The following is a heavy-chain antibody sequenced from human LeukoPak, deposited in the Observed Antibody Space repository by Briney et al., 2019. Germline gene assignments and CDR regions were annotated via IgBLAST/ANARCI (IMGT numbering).Heavy chain of an antibody. CDR2: ISIRSSSI. CDR3: VYSSGWILDY. V-gene: IGHV3-48*01. CDR1: GFTFNTYS. Sequence: GGSLRLSCAVSGFTFNTYSMSWVRQAPGKGLEWVSYISIRSSSIYYADSVKGRFTISRDNAKNSLYLQMNSLRAEDTAVYFCVYSSGWILDYWGQGTLVTVPS. J-gene: IGHJ4*02. D-gene: IGHD6-19*01.